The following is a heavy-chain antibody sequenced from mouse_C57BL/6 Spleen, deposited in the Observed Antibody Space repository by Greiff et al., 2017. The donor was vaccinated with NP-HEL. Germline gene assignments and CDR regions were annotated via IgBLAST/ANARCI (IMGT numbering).Heavy chain of an antibody. CDR3: ARSQEDYCDY. CDR1: GYTFTSYW. V-gene: IGHV1-7*01. CDR2: INPSSGYT. D-gene: IGHD3-1*01. Sequence: VKLVESGAELAKPGASVKLSCKASGYTFTSYWMHWVKQRPGQGLEWIGYINPSSGYTKYNQKFKDKATSTADKSSSTAYMQLSSLTYEDSAVYYCARSQEDYCDYWGQGTTLTVSS. J-gene: IGHJ2*01.